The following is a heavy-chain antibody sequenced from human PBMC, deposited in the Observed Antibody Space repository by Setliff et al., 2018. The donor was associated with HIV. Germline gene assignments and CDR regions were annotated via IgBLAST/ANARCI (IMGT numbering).Heavy chain of an antibody. CDR1: GYTFSNFA. V-gene: IGHV1-18*01. CDR3: ARDRYHYGSSGYVRYFDY. Sequence: ASVKVSCKASGYTFSNFAIGWLRQAPGQGLEWMGWISSYSDNTFYARSLQGRVTMTTDTASSTSYMELRSLRSDDTAMYYCARDRYHYGSSGYVRYFDYWGQGTLVTVSS. D-gene: IGHD3-22*01. CDR2: ISSYSDNT. J-gene: IGHJ4*02.